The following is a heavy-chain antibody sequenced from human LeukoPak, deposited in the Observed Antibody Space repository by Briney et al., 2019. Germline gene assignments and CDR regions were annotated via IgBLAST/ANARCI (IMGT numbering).Heavy chain of an antibody. J-gene: IGHJ1*01. V-gene: IGHV3-23*01. CDR3: AKRGDSEYFHY. D-gene: IGHD2-21*01. CDR1: GFTLKNYA. CDR2: INSGDNI. Sequence: PGGSLRLSCAASGFTLKNYAMSWVRQAPGKGLEWLSAINSGDNIYYADSVKGRFTISRDNSKNTLSLQMNSLRADDTALCFCAKRGDSEYFHYWGQGTLVTVSS.